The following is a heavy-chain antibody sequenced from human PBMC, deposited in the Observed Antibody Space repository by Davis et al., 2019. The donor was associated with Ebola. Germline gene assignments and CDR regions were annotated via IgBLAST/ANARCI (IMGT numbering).Heavy chain of an antibody. D-gene: IGHD6-13*01. Sequence: GGSLRLSCAASGFTFSVYSMNWVRQAPGKGLEWVSAISGSGGSTYYADSVKGRFTISRDNSKNTLYLQMNSLRAEDTAVYYCAKDRTSSSWYESGYWGQGTLVTVSS. CDR2: ISGSGGST. CDR3: AKDRTSSSWYESGY. V-gene: IGHV3-23*01. J-gene: IGHJ4*02. CDR1: GFTFSVYS.